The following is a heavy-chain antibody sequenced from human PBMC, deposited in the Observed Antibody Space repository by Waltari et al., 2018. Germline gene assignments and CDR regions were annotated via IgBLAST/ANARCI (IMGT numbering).Heavy chain of an antibody. CDR2: IKSDGSST. Sequence: EVQLDESGGGLVQPGGSLRLSCSASGFTFTRYLMNWVRQAPGKGLGWVARIKSDGSSTTYADSVKGRFTISRDNAKNTVYLQMNSLRVEDTAVYYCTRALWLGELYDYWGQGTLVTVSS. J-gene: IGHJ4*02. CDR1: GFTFTRYL. V-gene: IGHV3-74*01. CDR3: TRALWLGELYDY. D-gene: IGHD3-10*01.